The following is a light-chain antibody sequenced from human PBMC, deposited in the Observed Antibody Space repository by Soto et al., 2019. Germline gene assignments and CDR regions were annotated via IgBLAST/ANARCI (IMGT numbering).Light chain of an antibody. Sequence: QSVLTQPPSVPGAPGQRVTISCTGNRSKNGAGYVLHWYQQLPGTAPNLLIYGNSIRPSGVPDRFSGSKSGTSASLAITGLQAEDEADYYCQSYDSSLSGSNVFGTGTKVTVL. CDR3: QSYDSSLSGSNV. CDR1: RSKNGAGYV. CDR2: GNS. J-gene: IGLJ1*01. V-gene: IGLV1-40*01.